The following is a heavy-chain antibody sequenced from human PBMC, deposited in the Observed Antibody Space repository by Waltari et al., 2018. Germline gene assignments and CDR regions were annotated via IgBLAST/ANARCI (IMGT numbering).Heavy chain of an antibody. CDR2: IYYSGST. CDR1: GGSISSSSYY. D-gene: IGHD2-8*01. V-gene: IGHV4-39*01. Sequence: QLQLQESGPGLVKPSETLSLTCTVSGGSISSSSYYWGWIRQPPGKGLEWIGSIYYSGSTYYNPSLKSRVTISVDTSKNQFSLKLSSVTAADTAVYYCARHRIVLMVYAAYFDYWGQGTLVTVSS. CDR3: ARHRIVLMVYAAYFDY. J-gene: IGHJ4*02.